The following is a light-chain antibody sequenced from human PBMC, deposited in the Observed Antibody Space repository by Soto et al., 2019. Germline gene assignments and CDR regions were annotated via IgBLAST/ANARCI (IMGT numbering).Light chain of an antibody. CDR3: LQHNLFPRT. CDR1: QAIRND. CDR2: GSS. Sequence: DIQMTQSPSSLSASVGDRVTITCRASQAIRNDLAWYQLKPGRAPKRLIYGSSSLQSGVPSRFSGSGSGTEFTLTISSLQPEDFGTYYCLQHNLFPRTFGQGTKVEIK. V-gene: IGKV1-17*01. J-gene: IGKJ1*01.